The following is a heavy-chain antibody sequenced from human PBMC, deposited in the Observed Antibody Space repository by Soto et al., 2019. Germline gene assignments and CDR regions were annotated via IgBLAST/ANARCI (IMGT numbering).Heavy chain of an antibody. CDR2: INPNSGGT. V-gene: IGHV1-2*04. Sequence: ASVKVSCKASGYTFTGYYMHWVRQAPGQGLEWMGWINPNSGGTNYAQKFQGWVTMTRDTSISTAYMELSRLRSGDTAVYYCAREWGGQGGSCEYAFDIWGQGTMVTVSS. J-gene: IGHJ3*02. CDR3: AREWGGQGGSCEYAFDI. CDR1: GYTFTGYY. D-gene: IGHD2-15*01.